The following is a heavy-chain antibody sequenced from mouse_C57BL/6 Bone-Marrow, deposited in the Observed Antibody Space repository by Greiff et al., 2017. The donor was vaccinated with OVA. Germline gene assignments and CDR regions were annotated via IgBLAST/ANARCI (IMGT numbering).Heavy chain of an antibody. V-gene: IGHV2-2*01. CDR2: IWSGGST. CDR3: ARNDDYDDGYYYAMDY. Sequence: QVQLQQSGPGLVQPSQSLSITCTVSGFSLTSYGVHWVRQSPGKGLEWLGVIWSGGSTDYNAAFISRLSISKDNSKSQVFFKMNSLQADDTAIYYCARNDDYDDGYYYAMDYWGQGTSVTVSS. D-gene: IGHD2-4*01. CDR1: GFSLTSYG. J-gene: IGHJ4*01.